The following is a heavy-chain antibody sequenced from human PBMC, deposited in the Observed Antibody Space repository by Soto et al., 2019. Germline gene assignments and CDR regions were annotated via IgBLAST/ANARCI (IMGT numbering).Heavy chain of an antibody. CDR3: ATNVMVTANFVS. Sequence: QVQLVQSGAEVKKPGSSVKVSCKASGDAFSTYAISWVRQAPGHGLEWMGGIIPFFGTVNYAQNFQDRVTITADKSTTTAYMELSSLRSDDTAVYYCATNVMVTANFVSWGLGTLVTVSS. CDR2: IIPFFGTV. D-gene: IGHD2-21*02. CDR1: GDAFSTYA. J-gene: IGHJ4*02. V-gene: IGHV1-69*06.